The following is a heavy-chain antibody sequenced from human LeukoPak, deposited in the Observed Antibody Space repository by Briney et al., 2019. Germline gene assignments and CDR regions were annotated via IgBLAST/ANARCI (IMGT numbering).Heavy chain of an antibody. CDR3: ARANYGSGSYADY. CDR2: INQDGSEK. V-gene: IGHV3-7*03. CDR1: GFTVSSNY. Sequence: GGSLRLSCAASGFTVSSNYMSWVRQAPGKGLEWVASINQDGSEKSYVDSVKGRFTISRDNAQHSLYLQMNSLRAEDTAVYYCARANYGSGSYADYWGQGTLVTVSS. J-gene: IGHJ4*02. D-gene: IGHD3-10*01.